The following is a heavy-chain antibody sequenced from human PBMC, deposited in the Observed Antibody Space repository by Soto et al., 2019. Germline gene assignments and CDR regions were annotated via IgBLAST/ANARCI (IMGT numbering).Heavy chain of an antibody. CDR1: GGSISNYY. J-gene: IGHJ3*02. CDR2: IYYRGGT. V-gene: IGHV4-59*08. CDR3: ARLLGITSVFDI. Sequence: SETLSLTCTVSGGSISNYYWSWIRQPPGKGLEWIGYIYYRGGTNYKSSLKSRVTISVDTSKNQFSLKLSSVTAADTAVYYCARLLGITSVFDIWGQGTMVTVS. D-gene: IGHD3-3*01.